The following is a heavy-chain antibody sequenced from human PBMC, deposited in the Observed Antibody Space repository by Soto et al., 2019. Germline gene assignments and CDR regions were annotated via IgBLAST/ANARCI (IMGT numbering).Heavy chain of an antibody. CDR1: GYSFTSYW. D-gene: IGHD3-3*01. CDR2: IYPSDSDT. V-gene: IGHV5-51*01. Sequence: PGESLKISCKGSGYSFTSYWIGWVRQMPGKGLEWMGFIYPSDSDTRYSPSFQGQVTISADKSISTTYLQWTSLKASDTAMYYCARHLNYDFWSGGAIRGQGTLVTVSS. CDR3: ARHLNYDFWSGGAI. J-gene: IGHJ4*02.